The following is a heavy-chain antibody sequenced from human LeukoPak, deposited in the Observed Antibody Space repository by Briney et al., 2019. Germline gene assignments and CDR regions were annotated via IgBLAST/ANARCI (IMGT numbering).Heavy chain of an antibody. V-gene: IGHV3-23*01. Sequence: GGSLRLSCAASGFTFSSYAMSWVRQAPGKGLEWVSAISGSGGSTYYADSVKGRFTISRDNSKNTLYLQMNSLRAEDTAVYYCAKAAMLQQLWPSIKGDNWFDPWGQGTLVTVSS. CDR2: ISGSGGST. CDR3: AKAAMLQQLWPSIKGDNWFDP. D-gene: IGHD5-18*01. J-gene: IGHJ5*02. CDR1: GFTFSSYA.